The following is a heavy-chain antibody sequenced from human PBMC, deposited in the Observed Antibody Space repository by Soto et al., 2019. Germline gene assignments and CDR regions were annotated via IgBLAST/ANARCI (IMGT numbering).Heavy chain of an antibody. J-gene: IGHJ3*02. CDR3: ARVKSRTYDFWSGHGRHDAFDI. Sequence: ASVKVSCKASGYTFTSYAMHWVRQAPGQRLEWMGWINAGNGNTKYSQKFQGRVTITRDTSASTAYMELSSLRSEDTAVYYCARVKSRTYDFWSGHGRHDAFDIWGQGTMVTVSS. V-gene: IGHV1-3*01. CDR2: INAGNGNT. D-gene: IGHD3-3*01. CDR1: GYTFTSYA.